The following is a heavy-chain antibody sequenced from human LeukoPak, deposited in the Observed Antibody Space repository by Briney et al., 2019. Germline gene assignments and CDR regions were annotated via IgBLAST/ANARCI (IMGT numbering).Heavy chain of an antibody. V-gene: IGHV3-30*02. D-gene: IGHD2/OR15-2a*01. Sequence: GGSLRLPCAASGFTFSSYGMHWVRQAPGKGLEWVAFIRYDGSNKYYADSVKGRFTISRDNSKNTLYLQMNSLRAEDTAVYYCAKDLYPDYFNYGMDVWGQGTTVTVSS. J-gene: IGHJ6*02. CDR3: AKDLYPDYFNYGMDV. CDR2: IRYDGSNK. CDR1: GFTFSSYG.